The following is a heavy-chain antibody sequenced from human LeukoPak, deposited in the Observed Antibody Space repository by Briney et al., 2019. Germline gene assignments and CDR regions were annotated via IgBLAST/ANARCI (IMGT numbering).Heavy chain of an antibody. CDR2: ISSSAGIQ. V-gene: IGHV3-48*03. CDR3: AGGGDY. CDR1: GFIFLRYE. J-gene: IGHJ4*02. Sequence: GGSLRLSCAASGFIFLRYEMNWLRQAPGKGLEWISYISSSAGIQHYADSVKGRFTISRDNAKNSVCLQTNSLRAEATAVYYCAGGGDYWGQGTLVTVSS.